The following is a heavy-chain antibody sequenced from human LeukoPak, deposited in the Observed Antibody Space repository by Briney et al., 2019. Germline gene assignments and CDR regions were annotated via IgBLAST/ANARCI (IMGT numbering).Heavy chain of an antibody. J-gene: IGHJ6*03. D-gene: IGHD3-10*01. Sequence: SETLSLTCAVYGGSFSGYYWSWIRQPPGKGLEWIGEINHSGSTNYNPSLKSRVTISVDTSKNQFSLKLSSVTAADTAVYYCARGVTMVRGVLYYYYMDVWGIGTTVTVSS. CDR2: INHSGST. CDR3: ARGVTMVRGVLYYYYMDV. CDR1: GGSFSGYY. V-gene: IGHV4-34*01.